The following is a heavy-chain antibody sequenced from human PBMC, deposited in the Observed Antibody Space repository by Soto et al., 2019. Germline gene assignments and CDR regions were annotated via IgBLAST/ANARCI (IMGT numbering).Heavy chain of an antibody. D-gene: IGHD3-10*01. V-gene: IGHV3-74*01. CDR1: GFTFSTYW. J-gene: IGHJ6*02. CDR3: ARDRWGGGRDMDV. CDR2: INSDGSST. Sequence: EVQLVESGGGLVQPGGSLRLSCAASGFTFSTYWIHWVRQAPGKGLVWVSLINSDGSSTNYADSVKGRFTISRDNAKNTLFLQMNSLRAEDTAVYYCARDRWGGGRDMDVWGQGTTVTVSS.